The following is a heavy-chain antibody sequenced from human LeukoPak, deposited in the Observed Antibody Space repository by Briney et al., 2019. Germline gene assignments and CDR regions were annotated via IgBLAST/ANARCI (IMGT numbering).Heavy chain of an antibody. CDR3: ARAGQAAAHAFDI. J-gene: IGHJ3*02. CDR2: INHSGST. Sequence: PSETLSLTCAIYGGSFSGYYWSWIRQPPGKGLEWIGEINHSGSTNYNPSLKSRVTISVDTSKNQFSLKLSSVTAADTAVYYCARAGQAAAHAFDIWGQGTMVTVSS. CDR1: GGSFSGYY. V-gene: IGHV4-34*01. D-gene: IGHD6-13*01.